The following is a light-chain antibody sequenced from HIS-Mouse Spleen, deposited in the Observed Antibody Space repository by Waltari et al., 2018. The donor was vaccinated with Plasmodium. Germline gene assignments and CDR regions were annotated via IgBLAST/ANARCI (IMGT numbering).Light chain of an antibody. CDR2: DVS. CDR3: CSYAGSYTYV. V-gene: IGLV2-11*01. Sequence: QSALTQPRSVSGSPGQSVTISCTGTRRAVGGFTYFSWYQQHPGKAPKLMIYDVSKRPSGVPDRFSGSKSGNTASLTISGLQAEDEADYYCCSYAGSYTYVFGTGTKVTVL. CDR1: RRAVGGFTY. J-gene: IGLJ1*01.